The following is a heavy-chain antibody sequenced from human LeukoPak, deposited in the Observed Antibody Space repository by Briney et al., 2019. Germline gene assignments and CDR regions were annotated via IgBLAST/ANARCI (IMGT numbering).Heavy chain of an antibody. CDR1: GFTFSKNG. V-gene: IGHV3-30*18. J-gene: IGHJ5*02. Sequence: GGSMRLSCAASGFTFSKNGMHWVRQAPGKGLEWVAAISYDGSNKYYADSVKGRFTISRDNSKNTLYLQMNSLRAEDTAVYYCAKAEDYYDSSGYYEFDPWGQGTLVTVSS. CDR2: ISYDGSNK. D-gene: IGHD3-22*01. CDR3: AKAEDYYDSSGYYEFDP.